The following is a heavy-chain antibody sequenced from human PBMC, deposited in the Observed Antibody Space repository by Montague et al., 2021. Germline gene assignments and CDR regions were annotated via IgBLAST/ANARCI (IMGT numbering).Heavy chain of an antibody. D-gene: IGHD6-19*01. Sequence: SLRLSCAASGFTFRSYVMSWVRQSAGKGLEWVSTITASGATTYYEDSVKGRFTISRDNSKNTLYLQMNSLRAEDTAIYFCANARVAVAGAEDYWGQGALVTVSS. CDR2: ITASGATT. CDR1: GFTFRSYV. V-gene: IGHV3-23*01. J-gene: IGHJ4*02. CDR3: ANARVAVAGAEDY.